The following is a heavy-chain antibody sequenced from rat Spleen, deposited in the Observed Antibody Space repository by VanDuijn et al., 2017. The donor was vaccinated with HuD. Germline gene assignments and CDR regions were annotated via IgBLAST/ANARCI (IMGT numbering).Heavy chain of an antibody. J-gene: IGHJ2*01. CDR2: MWRGGST. V-gene: IGHV2-45*01. Sequence: QVQLMESGPGLVQPSETLSLTCTVSGFSLIGYSVHWVRQPPGKGLEWMGVMWRGGSTEYNSALKSRLSISRDTSKSQVFLRMNSLQPEDTGTYYCVRHEPQDYFAYWGQGLLVTVSS. CDR3: VRHEPQDYFAY. CDR1: GFSLIGYS.